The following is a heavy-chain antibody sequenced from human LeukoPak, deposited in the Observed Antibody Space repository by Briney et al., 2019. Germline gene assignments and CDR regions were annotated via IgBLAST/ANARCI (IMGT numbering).Heavy chain of an antibody. D-gene: IGHD3-22*01. Sequence: SETLSLTCTVSGGSISSSSYYWGWIRQPPGKGLEWIGSIYYSGSTYYNPSLKSRVTISVDTSKNQFSLKLSSVTAADTAVYYCARDPNVYYDSSGQLPYGYWGQGTLVTVSS. CDR3: ARDPNVYYDSSGQLPYGY. CDR1: GGSISSSSYY. V-gene: IGHV4-39*07. J-gene: IGHJ4*02. CDR2: IYYSGST.